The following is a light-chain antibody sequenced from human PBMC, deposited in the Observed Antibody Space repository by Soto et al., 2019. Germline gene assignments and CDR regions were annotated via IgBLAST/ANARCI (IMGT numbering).Light chain of an antibody. V-gene: IGKV3-20*01. CDR2: GAS. CDR3: QQYGSSPPIT. J-gene: IGKJ5*01. CDR1: QSVSSNY. Sequence: EIVLTHSPGTLSLSPCERATLSSSASQSVSSNYLAWYQQKPGQAPRLLIYGASTMATGIPDRFSGSGSGTDFTLTISRLEPEDFAVYYCQQYGSSPPITFGQGTRLEIK.